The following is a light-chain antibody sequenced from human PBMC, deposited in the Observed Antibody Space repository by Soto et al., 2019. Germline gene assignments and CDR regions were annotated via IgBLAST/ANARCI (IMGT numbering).Light chain of an antibody. Sequence: QSVLTQPPSVSGAPGQRVTISCTGSNSNIGAGYDVHWYQQLPGTAPKLLIYRNNQRPSGVPDRFSGSKSGTSASLAISGLRSEDEADYHCAAWDGILSGYVFAAGTKVIV. V-gene: IGLV1-47*01. CDR1: NSNIGAGYD. J-gene: IGLJ1*01. CDR2: RNN. CDR3: AAWDGILSGYV.